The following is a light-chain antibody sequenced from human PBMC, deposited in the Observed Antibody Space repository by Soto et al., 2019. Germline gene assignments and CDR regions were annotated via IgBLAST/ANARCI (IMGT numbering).Light chain of an antibody. CDR1: SSDVGAYNF. CDR3: SSYAGSITIYV. V-gene: IGLV2-8*01. CDR2: EVT. Sequence: QSALTQPPSASGSPGQSVTISCTGTSSDVGAYNFVSWYQQLPGKAPKLMIYEVTKRPSGVPDRCSGSKSGNTASLTVSGLQAEDAADYYCSSYAGSITIYVFGTGTKGTVL. J-gene: IGLJ1*01.